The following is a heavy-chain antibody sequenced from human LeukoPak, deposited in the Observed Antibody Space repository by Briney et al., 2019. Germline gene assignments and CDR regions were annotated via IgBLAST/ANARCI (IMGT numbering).Heavy chain of an antibody. D-gene: IGHD5-18*01. J-gene: IGHJ4*02. CDR2: ISSSSSYI. V-gene: IGHV3-21*01. CDR1: GFTFSSYS. Sequence: RGSLRLSCAASGFTFSSYSMNWVRQAPGKGLEWASSISSSSSYIYYADSVKGRFTISRDNAKNSLYLQMNSLRAEDTAVYYCARDGGYSYGYPLDYWGQGTLVTVSS. CDR3: ARDGGYSYGYPLDY.